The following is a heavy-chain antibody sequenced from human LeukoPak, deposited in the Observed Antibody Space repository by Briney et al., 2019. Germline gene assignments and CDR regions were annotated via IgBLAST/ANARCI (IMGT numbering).Heavy chain of an antibody. D-gene: IGHD6-19*01. Sequence: SETLSLTCTVSGGSISSSSYYWGWVRHPPGDGREWMGSIYYSGSTYYNPSLKSRLTISVDTPKNQFSLKLSSVTAADTAVYYCARGGVVAGESGVDYWGQGTLVTVSS. V-gene: IGHV4-39*01. CDR1: GGSISSSSYY. J-gene: IGHJ4*02. CDR2: IYYSGST. CDR3: ARGGVVAGESGVDY.